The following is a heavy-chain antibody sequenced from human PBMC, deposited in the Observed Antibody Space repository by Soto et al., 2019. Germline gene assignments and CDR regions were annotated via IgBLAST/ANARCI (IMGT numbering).Heavy chain of an antibody. J-gene: IGHJ4*02. V-gene: IGHV4-30-4*01. CDR2: IYYSGST. D-gene: IGHD3-22*01. CDR3: ARYRSDYYDSSGYYYYDY. Sequence: SETLSLTCTVSGGSVSSGYYYWSWIRQPPGKGLEWIGYIYYSGSTYYNPSLKSRVTISVDTSKNQFSLKLTSVTAADTAVYYCARYRSDYYDSSGYYYYDYWGQGTLVTVSS. CDR1: GGSVSSGYYY.